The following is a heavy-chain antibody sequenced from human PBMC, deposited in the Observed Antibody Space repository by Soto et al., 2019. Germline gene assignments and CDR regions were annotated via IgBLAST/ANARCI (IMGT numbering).Heavy chain of an antibody. Sequence: SETLSLTCTVSGGSISSYYWSWFRQSPGKRMEWIGYVHHSWGSSYNPSLRSRVTMSLDTSKNQFSLNLISVTAADTAVYFCARHGGYLGNYFDYWGQGTLVTVSS. V-gene: IGHV4-59*01. CDR1: GGSISSYY. CDR3: ARHGGYLGNYFDY. D-gene: IGHD4-17*01. J-gene: IGHJ4*02. CDR2: VHHSWGS.